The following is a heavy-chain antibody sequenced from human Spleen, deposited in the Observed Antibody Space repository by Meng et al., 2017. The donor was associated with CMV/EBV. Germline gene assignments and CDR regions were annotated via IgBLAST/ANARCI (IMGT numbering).Heavy chain of an antibody. CDR3: VRILGWGASKRWFDP. V-gene: IGHV3-9*01. J-gene: IGHJ5*02. CDR1: GFTFRNYA. D-gene: IGHD1-26*01. Sequence: SLKISCAGSGFTFRNYAMHWVRQGPGKGLEWVSSISWDSGTIVDADSVKGRVTISRDNAKNSLYLQMSSLRTEDTALYYCVRILGWGASKRWFDPWGHGILVTVSS. CDR2: ISWDSGTI.